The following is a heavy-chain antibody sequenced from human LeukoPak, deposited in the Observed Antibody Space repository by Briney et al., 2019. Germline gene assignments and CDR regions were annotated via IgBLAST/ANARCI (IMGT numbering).Heavy chain of an antibody. CDR3: AKDRANYDFWSGYWDYYYGMDV. CDR2: ISGSGGST. J-gene: IGHJ6*02. D-gene: IGHD3-3*01. V-gene: IGHV3-23*01. CDR1: EFTFSSYS. Sequence: GGSLRLSCAASEFTFSSYSMNWVRQAPGKGLEWVSAISGSGGSTYYADSVKGRFTISRDNSKNTLYLQMNSLRAEDTAVYYCAKDRANYDFWSGYWDYYYGMDVWGQGTTVTVSS.